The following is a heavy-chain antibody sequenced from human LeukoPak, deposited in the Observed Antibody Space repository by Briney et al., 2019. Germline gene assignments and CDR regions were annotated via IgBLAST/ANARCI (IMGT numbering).Heavy chain of an antibody. V-gene: IGHV3-33*01. CDR3: ARVSDYSNYFDY. D-gene: IGHD4-11*01. CDR2: IWYDGSNK. J-gene: IGHJ4*02. Sequence: GGSLRLSCAASGFTFSSDGMHWVRQAPGKGLEWVAVIWYDGSNKYYADSVKGRFTISRDNSKNTLYLQMNSLRAEDTAVYYCARVSDYSNYFDYWGQGTLVTVSS. CDR1: GFTFSSDG.